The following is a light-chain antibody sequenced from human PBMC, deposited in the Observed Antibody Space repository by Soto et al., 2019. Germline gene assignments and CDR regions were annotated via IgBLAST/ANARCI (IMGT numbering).Light chain of an antibody. CDR3: QQYATSPFT. V-gene: IGKV3-20*01. J-gene: IGKJ4*01. Sequence: PGERATLSCRASQSVSSNFLAWYQQKPGQAPRLLIYGASTRATGIPDRFSGSGSATDFTLTISGLEPEDFAVYFCQQYATSPFTFGGGTKVEIK. CDR2: GAS. CDR1: QSVSSNF.